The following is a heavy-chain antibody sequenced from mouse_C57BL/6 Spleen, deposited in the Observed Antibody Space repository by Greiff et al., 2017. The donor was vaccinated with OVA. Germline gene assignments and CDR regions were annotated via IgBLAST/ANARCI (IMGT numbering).Heavy chain of an antibody. CDR1: GFTFSDYG. V-gene: IGHV5-15*01. CDR2: ISNLAYSI. J-gene: IGHJ4*01. D-gene: IGHD1-1*01. CDR3: ARRGDYYGSSPYAMDY. Sequence: EVQRVESGGGLVQPGGSLKLSCAASGFTFSDYGMAWVRQAPRKGPEWVAFISNLAYSIYYADTVTGRFTISRENAKNTLYLEMSSLRSEDTAMYYCARRGDYYGSSPYAMDYWGQGTSVTVSS.